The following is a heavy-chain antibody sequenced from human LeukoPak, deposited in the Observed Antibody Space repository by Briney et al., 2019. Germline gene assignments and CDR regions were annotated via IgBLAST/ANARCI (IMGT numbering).Heavy chain of an antibody. V-gene: IGHV1-2*02. CDR2: INPNSGGT. D-gene: IGHD6-13*01. Sequence: ASVKVSCKASGYTFTGYYMHWVRQAPGQGLEWMGWINPNSGGTNYAQKFQGRVTMTRDTSISTAYMELSRLRSDDTAVYYCAREGGGIAAAGTSPFDYWGQGTLVTVSS. J-gene: IGHJ4*02. CDR3: AREGGGIAAAGTSPFDY. CDR1: GYTFTGYY.